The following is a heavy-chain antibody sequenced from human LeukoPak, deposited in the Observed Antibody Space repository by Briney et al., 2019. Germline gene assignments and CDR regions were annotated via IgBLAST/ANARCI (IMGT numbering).Heavy chain of an antibody. CDR1: GGSISSGGYY. Sequence: SQTLSLTCTVSGGSISSGGYYWSWIRQHPGKGLEWIGYIYYSGSTYYNPSLKSRVTISVDTSKNQFSLKLSSVTAADTAVYYCALGGYDFWSGYLKWGQGTLVTVSS. V-gene: IGHV4-31*03. D-gene: IGHD3-3*01. J-gene: IGHJ4*02. CDR2: IYYSGST. CDR3: ALGGYDFWSGYLK.